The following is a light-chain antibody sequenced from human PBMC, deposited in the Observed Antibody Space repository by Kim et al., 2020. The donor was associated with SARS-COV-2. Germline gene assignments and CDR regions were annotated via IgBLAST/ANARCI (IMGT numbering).Light chain of an antibody. CDR3: QQRSNWPYT. Sequence: EIVLTQSPATLSLSPGDRATLSCRASQSVGTYLAWFKQKPGQAPSLFIYDASNRVTGIPPTFSGSGSGTDFTLTISSLEPEDFAVYYCQQRSNWPYTFGQGTKLEI. CDR2: DAS. CDR1: QSVGTY. V-gene: IGKV3-11*01. J-gene: IGKJ2*01.